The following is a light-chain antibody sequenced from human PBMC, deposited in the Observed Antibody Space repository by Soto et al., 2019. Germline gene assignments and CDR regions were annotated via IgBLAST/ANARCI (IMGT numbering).Light chain of an antibody. J-gene: IGKJ1*01. CDR1: QSVSSTS. CDR3: QQYAAKQLT. V-gene: IGKV3-20*01. Sequence: EIVLTQSPGTLSLSPGERATLSCRASQSVSSTSLAWYQQKPGQAPRLLIYNTYFRAAGIPDRFSGSGSGTDFTLTINRLEPADFSVYHCQQYAAKQLTFGRGTTVEMK. CDR2: NTY.